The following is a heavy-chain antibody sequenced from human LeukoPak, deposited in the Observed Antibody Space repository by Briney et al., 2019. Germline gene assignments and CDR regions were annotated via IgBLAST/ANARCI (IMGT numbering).Heavy chain of an antibody. CDR2: IGSSQSTI. CDR1: GFTFSIYS. V-gene: IGHV3-48*01. CDR3: ARSTREGYYYYGMDV. Sequence: PGGSLRLSCAASGFTFSIYSMNWVRQAPGKGLEWVSYIGSSQSTIYYADSVKGRFTISRDNAKNSLYLQMNSLRAEDTAVYYCARSTREGYYYYGMDVWGQGTTVTVSS. J-gene: IGHJ6*02. D-gene: IGHD1-26*01.